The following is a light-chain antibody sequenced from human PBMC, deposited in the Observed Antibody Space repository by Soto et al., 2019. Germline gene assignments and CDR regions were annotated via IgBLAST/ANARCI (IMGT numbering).Light chain of an antibody. V-gene: IGKV1-9*01. J-gene: IGKJ1*01. Sequence: DIQLTQSPSFLSPSIGESVTITCRASQVISTSLAWYQVKPGKAPKLLIYAASTLESGVPSRFSATVSGTEFSLTITSLQPDDFATYYCQQYNTYSTFGQGTKVDIK. CDR3: QQYNTYST. CDR2: AAS. CDR1: QVISTS.